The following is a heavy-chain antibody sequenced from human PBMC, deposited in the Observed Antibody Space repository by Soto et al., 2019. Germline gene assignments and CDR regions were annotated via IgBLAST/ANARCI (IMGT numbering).Heavy chain of an antibody. CDR1: GFMFSAYG. Sequence: PGGSLRLSCAAPGFMFSAYGMSWVRQAPGKGLEWVANIHGDGGKIYYVDSVKGRFTISRDNAKRSLYLQMNSLRAEDTAVYYCARDFFGGYTYGPGDYWGQGALVTVSS. CDR2: IHGDGGKI. J-gene: IGHJ4*02. CDR3: ARDFFGGYTYGPGDY. D-gene: IGHD5-18*01. V-gene: IGHV3-7*01.